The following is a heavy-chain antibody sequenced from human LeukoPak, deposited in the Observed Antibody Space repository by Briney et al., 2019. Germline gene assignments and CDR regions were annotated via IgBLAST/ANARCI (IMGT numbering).Heavy chain of an antibody. V-gene: IGHV3-15*01. CDR3: TTAVTMIVVVTPRYFDL. CDR1: GFTFSNAW. CDR2: IKSKTDGGTT. D-gene: IGHD3-22*01. Sequence: KTGGSLRLSCAASGFTFSNAWMSWVRQAPGKGLEWVGRIKSKTDGGTTDYAAPVKGRFTISRDDSKNKLYLQMNSLKTEDTAVYYCTTAVTMIVVVTPRYFDLWGRGTLVTVSS. J-gene: IGHJ2*01.